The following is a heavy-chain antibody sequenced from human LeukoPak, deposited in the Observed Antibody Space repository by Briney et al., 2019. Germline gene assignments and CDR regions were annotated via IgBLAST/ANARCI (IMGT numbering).Heavy chain of an antibody. CDR3: ARDPGFQYQGYNWFDP. CDR1: GYTFTGYY. J-gene: IGHJ5*02. V-gene: IGHV1-2*02. D-gene: IGHD2-2*01. Sequence: ASVKVSCKASGYTFTGYYMHWVRQAPGQGLEWVGWINPNSGGTNYAQKFQGRVTMTRDTSISTAYMELSRLRSDDTAVYYCARDPGFQYQGYNWFDPWGQGTLVTVSS. CDR2: INPNSGGT.